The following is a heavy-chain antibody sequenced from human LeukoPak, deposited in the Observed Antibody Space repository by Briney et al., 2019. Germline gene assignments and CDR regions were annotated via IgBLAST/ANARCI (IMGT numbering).Heavy chain of an antibody. D-gene: IGHD1-20*01. V-gene: IGHV3-30*04. J-gene: IGHJ3*02. Sequence: PGRSLRLSCAASGFTFSSYAMHWVRQAPGKGLEWVAVISYDGSNKYYADSVKGRFTISRDNSKNTLYLQMNSLRAEDTAVYYCARDRDYNWNRFDAFDIWGQGTMVTVSS. CDR3: ARDRDYNWNRFDAFDI. CDR2: ISYDGSNK. CDR1: GFTFSSYA.